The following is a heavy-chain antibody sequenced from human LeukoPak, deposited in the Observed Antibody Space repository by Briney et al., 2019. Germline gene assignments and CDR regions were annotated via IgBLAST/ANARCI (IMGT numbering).Heavy chain of an antibody. CDR3: ARWDGSVGVSY. Sequence: SETLSLTCTVSGGSISSYYWSWIRQPPGKGLEWIGYIYYSGSTNYNPSLKSRVTISVDTSKNQFSLKLSSVTAADTAMYYCARWDGSVGVSYWGQGTLVTVSS. CDR2: IYYSGST. V-gene: IGHV4-59*01. D-gene: IGHD3-10*01. CDR1: GGSISSYY. J-gene: IGHJ4*02.